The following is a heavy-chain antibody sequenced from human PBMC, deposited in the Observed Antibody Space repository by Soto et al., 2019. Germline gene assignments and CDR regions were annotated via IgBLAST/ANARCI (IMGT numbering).Heavy chain of an antibody. CDR2: IYWDDDK. CDR3: YYYYYGMDV. Sequence: QITLKESGPTLVKPTQTLTLTCTFSGFSLSTSGVGVGWIRQPPGKALEWLALIYWDDDKRYSPSLKSRLTITKDTSKNQVVLTMTNMDPVDAATYWAYYYYYGMDVWAKGPRSPSP. V-gene: IGHV2-5*02. CDR1: GFSLSTSGVG. J-gene: IGHJ6*02.